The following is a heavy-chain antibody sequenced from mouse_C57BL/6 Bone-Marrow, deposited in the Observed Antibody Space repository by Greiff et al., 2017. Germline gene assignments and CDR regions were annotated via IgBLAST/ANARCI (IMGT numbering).Heavy chain of an antibody. V-gene: IGHV1-50*01. D-gene: IGHD1-1*01. CDR1: GYTFTSYW. J-gene: IGHJ4*01. Sequence: QVQLKQPGAELVKPGASVKLSCKASGYTFTSYWMQWVKQRPGQGLEWIGELDPSDSYTNYTQKFKGKATLTVDTSSSTAYLQLSSLTSADSAVYYCARALYYGSTYYAMDYWGQGTSVTVSS. CDR2: LDPSDSYT. CDR3: ARALYYGSTYYAMDY.